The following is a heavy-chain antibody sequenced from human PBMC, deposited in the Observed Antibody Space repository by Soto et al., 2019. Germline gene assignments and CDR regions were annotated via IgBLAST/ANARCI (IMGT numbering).Heavy chain of an antibody. CDR2: INPNSGGT. CDR3: ARDSGWRELGETSPIY. CDR1: GYTFTGYY. J-gene: IGHJ4*02. Sequence: QVHLVQSGAEVKKPGASVKVSCKASGYTFTGYYIHWVRQAPGQGLEWMGWINPNSGGTNYAQNFQGRVTMTRDTSFSTAYMQLSGLKSDDTAVYYCARDSGWRELGETSPIYWGQGTLVTVSS. V-gene: IGHV1-2*02. D-gene: IGHD3-10*01.